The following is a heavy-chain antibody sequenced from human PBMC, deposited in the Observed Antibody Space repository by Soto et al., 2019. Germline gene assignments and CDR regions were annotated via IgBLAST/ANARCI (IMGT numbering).Heavy chain of an antibody. J-gene: IGHJ5*02. CDR1: GYTFTSPG. CDR3: ACVRSIAGPEDWFDP. CDR2: ISAYNGNT. D-gene: IGHD6-13*01. V-gene: IGHV1-18*01. Sequence: ASVKVSCKASGYTFTSPGISWVLQAPGQGLEWMGWISAYNGNTNYAQKLQGRVTMTTDTSTSTAYMELRSLRSDDTAVYYCACVRSIAGPEDWFDPWCQGTLVTVFS.